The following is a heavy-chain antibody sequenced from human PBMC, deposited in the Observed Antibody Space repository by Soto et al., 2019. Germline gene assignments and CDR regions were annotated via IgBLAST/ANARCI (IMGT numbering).Heavy chain of an antibody. CDR1: GGSISGHY. CDR3: GRDVGLQLDPGYYDFWSGKNILFDP. V-gene: IGHV4-59*11. CDR2: ISYSGST. J-gene: IGHJ5*02. Sequence: SETLSLTCTVSGGSISGHYWSWIRQPPGKGLQYIGYISYSGSTNYNPSIKSRVTISVDTSNNQFSLRLSSVTAADTAVDYCGRDVGLQLDPGYYDFWSGKNILFDPWGQGILVTVSS. D-gene: IGHD3-3*01.